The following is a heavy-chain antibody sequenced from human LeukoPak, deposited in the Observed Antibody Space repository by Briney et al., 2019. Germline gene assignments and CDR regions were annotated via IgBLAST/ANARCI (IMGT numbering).Heavy chain of an antibody. CDR3: ARALGYYDSSGYYSSPFDY. J-gene: IGHJ4*02. CDR2: ISGSSSYI. V-gene: IGHV3-21*01. CDR1: GFTYSSYS. D-gene: IGHD3-22*01. Sequence: GGSLRLSCAASGFTYSSYSMNWVRQAPGKGLEWVSSISGSSSYIYYADSVKGRFTISRDNAKNSLYLQMNSLRAEDTAVYYCARALGYYDSSGYYSSPFDYWGQGTLVTVSS.